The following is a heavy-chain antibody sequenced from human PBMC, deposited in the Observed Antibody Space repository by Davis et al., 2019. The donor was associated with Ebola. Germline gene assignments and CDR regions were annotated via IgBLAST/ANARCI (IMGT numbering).Heavy chain of an antibody. CDR1: GFSFADFN. CDR2: ISTGSTYI. CDR3: ARDVGGRAGY. V-gene: IGHV3-21*05. J-gene: IGHJ4*02. Sequence: GESLKISCVGSGFSFADFNMDWVRQAPGQGLEWLSYISTGSTYIYYADSVKGRFTISRDDAKNTLFLQMNSLRADDTAVYYCARDVGGRAGYWGQGTLVTVSS.